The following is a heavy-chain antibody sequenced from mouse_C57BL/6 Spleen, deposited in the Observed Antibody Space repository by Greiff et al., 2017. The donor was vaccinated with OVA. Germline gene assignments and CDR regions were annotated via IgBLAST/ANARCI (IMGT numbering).Heavy chain of an antibody. D-gene: IGHD2-5*01. V-gene: IGHV1-59*01. J-gene: IGHJ2*01. CDR3: ARSYYSNYGGYYFDY. CDR2: IDPSDSYT. Sequence: VQLQQPGAELVRPGTSVKLSCKASGYTFTSYWMHWVKQRPGQGLEWIGVIDPSDSYTNYNQKFKGKATLTVDTSSSTAYMQLSSLTSEDSAVYYCARSYYSNYGGYYFDYWGQGTTLTVSS. CDR1: GYTFTSYW.